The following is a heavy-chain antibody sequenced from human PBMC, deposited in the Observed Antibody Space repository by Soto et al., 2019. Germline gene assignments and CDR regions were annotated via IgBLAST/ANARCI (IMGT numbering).Heavy chain of an antibody. D-gene: IGHD4-4*01. CDR2: IIPIFGTA. Sequence: QVQLVQSGAEVKKPGSSVKVSCKASGGTFSSYAISWVRQAPGQGLEWMGGIIPIFGTANYAQKFQGRVTITADKSTSTAYMELSSLRSEVTAVYYCARSVTSHSLTNWFDPWGQGTLVTVSS. V-gene: IGHV1-69*06. CDR3: ARSVTSHSLTNWFDP. CDR1: GGTFSSYA. J-gene: IGHJ5*02.